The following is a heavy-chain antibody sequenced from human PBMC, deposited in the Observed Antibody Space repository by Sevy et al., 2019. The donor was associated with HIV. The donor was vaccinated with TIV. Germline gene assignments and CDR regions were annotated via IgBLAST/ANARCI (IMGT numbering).Heavy chain of an antibody. D-gene: IGHD3-10*01. V-gene: IGHV1-18*01. J-gene: IGHJ4*01. CDR1: GYTFISYA. CDR2: ISAYNGNT. CDR3: ARSYGSGNYYGY. Sequence: ASVKVSCKASGYTFISYAINWVRQAPGQGLEWMGWISAYNGNTNYAQKLQGRVTMTTDTSSSTAYMELRSLRSDDTAVYYCARSYGSGNYYGYWGHGTLVTSPQ.